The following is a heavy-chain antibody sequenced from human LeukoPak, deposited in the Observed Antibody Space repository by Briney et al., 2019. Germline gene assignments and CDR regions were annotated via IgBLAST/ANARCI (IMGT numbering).Heavy chain of an antibody. CDR2: ISGSGGST. D-gene: IGHD1-26*01. CDR1: GFSFSSYG. V-gene: IGHV3-23*01. Sequence: PGGSLRLSCAGSGFSFSSYGMHWVRQAPGKGLEWVSAISGSGGSTYYADSVKGRFTISRDNSKNTLYLQMNSLRAEDTAVYYCAKGSGSYLSPLYYFDYWGQGTLVTVSS. J-gene: IGHJ4*02. CDR3: AKGSGSYLSPLYYFDY.